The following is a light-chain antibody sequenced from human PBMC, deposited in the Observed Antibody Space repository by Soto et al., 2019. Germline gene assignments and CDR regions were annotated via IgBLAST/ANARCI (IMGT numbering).Light chain of an antibody. J-gene: IGKJ4*01. Sequence: EIVMTQSPATLSVSPGEIATLSCRASQSINSKLAWYQQKPGQAPRLLIYGASIMATGIPARFSGSGSGTEFTLTISSLQSEDLAVYYCQEYNHWHPITFGGGTKVEIK. V-gene: IGKV3-15*01. CDR1: QSINSK. CDR2: GAS. CDR3: QEYNHWHPIT.